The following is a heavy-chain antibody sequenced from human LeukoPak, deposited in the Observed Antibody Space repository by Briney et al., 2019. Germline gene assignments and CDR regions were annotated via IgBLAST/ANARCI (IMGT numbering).Heavy chain of an antibody. Sequence: SGGSLRLSCAASGFTFSSYAMSWVRQAPGKGLEWVSAVSGSGGTAYYADSVKGRFTISRDNSKNTLYLQMNSLRAEDTAVYYCAKKGYYDGSGYYMYYFDHWGQGTLVTVSS. D-gene: IGHD3-22*01. CDR2: VSGSGGTA. V-gene: IGHV3-23*01. CDR3: AKKGYYDGSGYYMYYFDH. J-gene: IGHJ4*02. CDR1: GFTFSSYA.